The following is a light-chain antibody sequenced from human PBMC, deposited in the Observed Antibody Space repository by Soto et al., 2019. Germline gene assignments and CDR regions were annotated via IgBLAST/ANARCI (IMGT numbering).Light chain of an antibody. CDR3: QQYTSWT. CDR1: QSISSW. Sequence: DIQMTQSPSTLSASVGDRVTITCRANQSISSWLAWYQQKPGKVPKLLIYDASSLERGVPSRFSGSGSGTEFTLTISSLQPDDFATYYCQQYTSWTFGGGTKVDIK. V-gene: IGKV1-5*01. J-gene: IGKJ4*01. CDR2: DAS.